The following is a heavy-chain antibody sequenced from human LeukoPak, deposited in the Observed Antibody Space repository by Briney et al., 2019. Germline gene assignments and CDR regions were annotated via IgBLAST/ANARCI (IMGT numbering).Heavy chain of an antibody. CDR2: ISYDGSNK. Sequence: GGSLRLSCAASGFTFSSYAMHWVRQAPGKGLEWVAVISYDGSNKYYADSVKGRFTISRDNSKNTLYLQMNSLRAEDTAVYYCARGRPPFDYWGQGTLVTVSS. CDR3: ARGRPPFDY. J-gene: IGHJ4*02. V-gene: IGHV3-30-3*01. CDR1: GFTFSSYA.